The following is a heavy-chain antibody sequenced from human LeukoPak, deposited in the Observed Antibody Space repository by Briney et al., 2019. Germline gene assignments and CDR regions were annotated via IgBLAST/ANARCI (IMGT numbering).Heavy chain of an antibody. D-gene: IGHD1-7*01. CDR1: GGTFSSYA. J-gene: IGHJ5*02. Sequence: ASVKVSCKASGGTFSSYAISWVRQAPGQGLEWMGGIIPIFGTANYAQKFQGRVTITTDESTSTAYMELSSLRSEDTAVYYCAREMGLELPHSDWFDPWGQGTLVTVSS. CDR3: AREMGLELPHSDWFDP. CDR2: IIPIFGTA. V-gene: IGHV1-69*05.